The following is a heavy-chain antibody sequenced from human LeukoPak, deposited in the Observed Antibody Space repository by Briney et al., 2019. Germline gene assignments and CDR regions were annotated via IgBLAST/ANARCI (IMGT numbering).Heavy chain of an antibody. V-gene: IGHV1-18*01. J-gene: IGHJ4*02. CDR3: ARDQRYYYDSSGYYPDY. Sequence: ASVKVSCKASGYTFTSYGISWVRQAPGQGLEWMGWISAYNGNTNYAQKLQGSVTMTTDTPTSTAYMELRSLRSDDTAVYYCARDQRYYYDSSGYYPDYWGQGTLVTVSS. D-gene: IGHD3-22*01. CDR2: ISAYNGNT. CDR1: GYTFTSYG.